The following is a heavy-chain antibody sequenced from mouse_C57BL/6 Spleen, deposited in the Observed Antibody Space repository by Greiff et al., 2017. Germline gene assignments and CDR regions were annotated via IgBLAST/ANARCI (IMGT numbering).Heavy chain of an antibody. V-gene: IGHV5-12*01. J-gene: IGHJ4*01. D-gene: IGHD2-4*01. CDR1: GFTFSDYY. CDR3: ARHLYDYDGGYAMDY. CDR2: ISNGGGST. Sequence: EVKLVESGGGLVQPGGSLKLSCAASGFTFSDYYMYWVRQTPEKRLEWVAYISNGGGSTYYPDTVKGRFTISRDNATNTLYLQLSRLKSEDTAMYYCARHLYDYDGGYAMDYWGQGTSVTVSS.